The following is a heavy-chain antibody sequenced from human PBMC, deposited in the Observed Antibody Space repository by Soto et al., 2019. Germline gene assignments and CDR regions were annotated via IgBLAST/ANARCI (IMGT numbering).Heavy chain of an antibody. CDR3: AKDQYSSGWIEKDGMDV. D-gene: IGHD6-19*01. Sequence: GGSLRLSCAASGFTFSSYGMHWVRQAPGKGLEWVAVISYDGSNKYYADSVKDRFTISRDNSKNTLYLQMNSLRAEDTAVYYCAKDQYSSGWIEKDGMDVWGQGTTVTVS. CDR1: GFTFSSYG. V-gene: IGHV3-30*18. J-gene: IGHJ6*02. CDR2: ISYDGSNK.